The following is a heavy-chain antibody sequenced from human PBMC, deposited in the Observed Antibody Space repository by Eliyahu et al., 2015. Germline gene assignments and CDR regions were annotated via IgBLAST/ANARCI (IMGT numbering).Heavy chain of an antibody. CDR3: ARHGGYSSSWCFDY. V-gene: IGHV4-39*01. D-gene: IGHD6-13*01. CDR2: XYYSGST. CDR1: GXSXXSXSYS. Sequence: QLQLQESGPGLVKPSETLSLTCTVXGXSXXSXSYSWXWIRQPPGKGLEWIGSXYYSGSTYYNPSLKSRVTISVDTSKNQFSLKLSSVTAADTAVYYCARHGGYSSSWCFDYWGQGTLVTVSS. J-gene: IGHJ4*02.